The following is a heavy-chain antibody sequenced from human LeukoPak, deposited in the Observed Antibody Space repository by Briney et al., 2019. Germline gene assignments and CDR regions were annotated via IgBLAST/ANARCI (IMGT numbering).Heavy chain of an antibody. CDR2: IYYSGST. J-gene: IGHJ3*02. Sequence: SETLSLTCTVSSGSISSYYWSWIRQPPGKGLEWIGYIYYSGSTNYNPSLKSRVTISVDTSKNQFSLKLSSVTATDTAVYYCARLVCSSTSCLWAFDIWGQGTMVTVSS. CDR1: SGSISSYY. V-gene: IGHV4-59*08. CDR3: ARLVCSSTSCLWAFDI. D-gene: IGHD2-2*01.